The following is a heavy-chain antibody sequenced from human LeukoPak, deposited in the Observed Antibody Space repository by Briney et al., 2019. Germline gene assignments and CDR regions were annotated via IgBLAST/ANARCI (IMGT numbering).Heavy chain of an antibody. CDR2: ISSSSSYI. D-gene: IGHD2-15*01. J-gene: IGHJ5*02. CDR3: AKGPVVVAHNWFDP. CDR1: GFTFSSCS. V-gene: IGHV3-21*04. Sequence: PGGSLRLSCAASGFTFSSCSMNWVRQAPGKGLEWVSSISSSSSYIYYADSVKGRFTISRDNAKNSLYLQMNSLRAEDTAVYYCAKGPVVVAHNWFDPWGQGTLVTVSS.